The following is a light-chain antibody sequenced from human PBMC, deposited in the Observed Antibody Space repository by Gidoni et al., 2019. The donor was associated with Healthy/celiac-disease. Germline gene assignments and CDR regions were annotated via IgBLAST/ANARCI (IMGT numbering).Light chain of an antibody. CDR2: EVS. V-gene: IGLV2-14*01. CDR3: SSYTSSSTLV. Sequence: QSALTQPASVSGSPGPSITIPCTGTSSDVGGYNYVSWYQQHPGKAPKLMIYEVSNRPSGVPDRFSGSKSGNTASLTISGLQAEDEADYYCSSYTSSSTLVFGGGTKLTVL. CDR1: SSDVGGYNY. J-gene: IGLJ3*02.